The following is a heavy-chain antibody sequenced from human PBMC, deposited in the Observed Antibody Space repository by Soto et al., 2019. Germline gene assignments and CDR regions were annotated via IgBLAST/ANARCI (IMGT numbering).Heavy chain of an antibody. CDR2: INDSGST. V-gene: IGHV4-39*01. J-gene: IGHJ6*03. CDR1: GGSISSSTSY. Sequence: QLQLQESGPGLVKPSETLSLTCTVSGGSISSSTSYWGWIRQPPGKGLEWIGSINDSGSTYYSPSLKSRVTISAHTSKNQVSLKLSSVTAADTAVYYCARPVNYYYYYMDVWGKGTMVTVSS. CDR3: ARPVNYYYYYMDV.